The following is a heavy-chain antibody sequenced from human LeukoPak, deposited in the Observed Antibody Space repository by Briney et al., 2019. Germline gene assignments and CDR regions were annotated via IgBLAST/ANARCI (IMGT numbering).Heavy chain of an antibody. CDR1: GYTFTSYG. Sequence: ASVKVSCKASGYTFTSYGISWVRQAPGQGLEWMGWISAYNGNTNYAQKLQGRVTMTTDTSTSTAYMELRSLRSDDTAVYYCAGSFPRYSSGWYDGSLGYWGQGTLVTVSS. CDR3: AGSFPRYSSGWYDGSLGY. J-gene: IGHJ4*02. CDR2: ISAYNGNT. V-gene: IGHV1-18*01. D-gene: IGHD6-19*01.